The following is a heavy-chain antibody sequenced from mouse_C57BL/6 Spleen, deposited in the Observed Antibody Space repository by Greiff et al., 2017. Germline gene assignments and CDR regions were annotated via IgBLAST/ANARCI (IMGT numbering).Heavy chain of an antibody. CDR2: IDPETGGT. CDR1: GYTFTDYE. V-gene: IGHV1-15*01. J-gene: IGHJ4*01. CDR3: RGRDMDY. Sequence: QVQLQQSGAELVRPGASVTLSCKASGYTFTDYEMHWVKQTPVHGLEWIGAIDPETGGTAYNQKFKGKDILTADKSSSTAYMELRSLTSEDSTVDYCRGRDMDYWGQGTSVTVSS.